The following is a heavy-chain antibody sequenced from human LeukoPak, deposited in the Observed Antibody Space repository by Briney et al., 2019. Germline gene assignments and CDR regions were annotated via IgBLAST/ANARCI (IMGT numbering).Heavy chain of an antibody. V-gene: IGHV3-23*01. D-gene: IGHD2-15*01. Sequence: PGGSLRLSCAASGFSFNNYAMSWVRQAPGKGLEWVSVISGTGGTTYYADSVKGRFTISRDNSKNTLYLQMNSLRAEDTAVYYCAKCSGGSCYQEFDYWGQGTLVTVSS. J-gene: IGHJ4*02. CDR1: GFSFNNYA. CDR2: ISGTGGTT. CDR3: AKCSGGSCYQEFDY.